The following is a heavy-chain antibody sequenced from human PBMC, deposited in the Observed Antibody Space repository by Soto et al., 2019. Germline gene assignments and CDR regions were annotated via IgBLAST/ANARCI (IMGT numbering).Heavy chain of an antibody. CDR3: AKGSIAVAGTFDY. J-gene: IGHJ4*02. CDR1: GFTFSSYG. Sequence: QVQLVESGGGVVQPGRSLRLSCAASGFTFSSYGMHWVRQAPGKGLEWVAVISYDGSNKYYADSVKGRFTISRDNSKNTLYLQMNSLRAEDTAVYYCAKGSIAVAGTFDYWGQGTLDTVSS. D-gene: IGHD6-19*01. CDR2: ISYDGSNK. V-gene: IGHV3-30*18.